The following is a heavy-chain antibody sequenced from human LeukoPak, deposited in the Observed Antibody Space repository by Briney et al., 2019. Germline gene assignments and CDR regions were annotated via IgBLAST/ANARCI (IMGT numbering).Heavy chain of an antibody. J-gene: IGHJ4*02. V-gene: IGHV4-38-2*02. CDR3: ARENVVAQGTFDY. D-gene: IGHD2-21*01. CDR1: GYSIGSGHY. Sequence: SETLSLTCIVSGYSIGSGHYWGWIRQPPGKGLEWIGSMYQTGSSYYSPSLKSRVTISLDTSKNQISLKLTFVTAADTAFYFCARENVVAQGTFDYWGQGALVTVSS. CDR2: MYQTGSS.